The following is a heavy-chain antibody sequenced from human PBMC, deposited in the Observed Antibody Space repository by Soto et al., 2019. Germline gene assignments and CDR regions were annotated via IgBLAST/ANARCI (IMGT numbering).Heavy chain of an antibody. V-gene: IGHV2-5*02. CDR2: FYWDDDK. Sequence: QITLEESGPALVKPTQTLTLTCTFSGFSLSPSGVGVGWIRQSPGKALEWLALFYWDDDKRYSPSLKSRLTITKDTSKNQVVLTMTNVDPVDTATYYCVHRQGFGELHYWGQGTLVTVSS. D-gene: IGHD3-10*01. J-gene: IGHJ4*02. CDR1: GFSLSPSGVG. CDR3: VHRQGFGELHY.